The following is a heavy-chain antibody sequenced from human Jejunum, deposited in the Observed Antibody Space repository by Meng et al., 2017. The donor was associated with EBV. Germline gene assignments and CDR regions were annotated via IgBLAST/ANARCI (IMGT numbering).Heavy chain of an antibody. V-gene: IGHV3-30-3*01. Sequence: QVQLVESGXGVVQPGRXLILSCAASGFTFKDHAMHWVRQAPGKGLEWVAVISYDEINIFYADSVKGRFTISRDNSQNTLYLQMTSLRLEDTAVYYCARRSSPFRPAAPLDYWGQGTLVTVSS. CDR1: GFTFKDHA. D-gene: IGHD6-25*01. CDR2: ISYDEINI. J-gene: IGHJ4*02. CDR3: ARRSSPFRPAAPLDY.